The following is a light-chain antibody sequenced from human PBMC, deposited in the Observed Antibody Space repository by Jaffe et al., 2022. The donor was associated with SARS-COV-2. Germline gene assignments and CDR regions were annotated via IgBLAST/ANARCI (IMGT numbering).Light chain of an antibody. CDR1: SSNIGSNY. CDR2: DNN. J-gene: IGLJ2*01. Sequence: QSVLTQPPSVSAASGQKVTISCSGSSSNIGSNYVSWYQHLPGTAPKLLINDNNRRPSGIPDRFSGSKSGTSATLGISGLQTGDEADYYCATWDNSLIAMIFGGGTKLTVL. V-gene: IGLV1-51*01. CDR3: ATWDNSLIAMI.